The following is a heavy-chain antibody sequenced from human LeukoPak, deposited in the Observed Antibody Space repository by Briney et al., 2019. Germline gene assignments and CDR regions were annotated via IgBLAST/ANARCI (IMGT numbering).Heavy chain of an antibody. CDR3: ARTQGTAAGYDY. CDR2: IYYSGST. CDR1: GGSASSGSYY. Sequence: SETLSLTCTVSGGSASSGSYYWSWIRQPPGKGLEWIGYIYYSGSTNYNPSLKSRVTISVDTSKNQFSLKLSSVTAADTAVYYCARTQGTAAGYDYWGQGTLVTVSS. J-gene: IGHJ4*02. V-gene: IGHV4-61*01. D-gene: IGHD1-1*01.